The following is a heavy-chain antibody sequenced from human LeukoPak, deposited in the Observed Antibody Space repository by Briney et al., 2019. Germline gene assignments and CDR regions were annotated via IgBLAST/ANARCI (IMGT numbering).Heavy chain of an antibody. CDR3: ARDRGWELRWFELDY. J-gene: IGHJ4*02. CDR2: ISAYNGNT. CDR1: GYTFTSYG. Sequence: ASVKVSCKASGYTFTSYGISWVRQAPGQGLEWMGWISAYNGNTSYAQKFQGRVTMTRDMSTSTVYMELSSLRSEDTAVYYCARDRGWELRWFELDYWGQGTLVTVSS. V-gene: IGHV1-18*01. D-gene: IGHD1-26*01.